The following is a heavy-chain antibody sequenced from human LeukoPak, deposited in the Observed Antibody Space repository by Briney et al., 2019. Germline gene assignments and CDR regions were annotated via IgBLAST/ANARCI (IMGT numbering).Heavy chain of an antibody. V-gene: IGHV1-24*01. D-gene: IGHD6-6*01. CDR3: ASISSIAARPWGLYYMDV. CDR1: GYALTELS. CDR2: FDPEDGET. Sequence: RVASVKVSCKVSGYALTELSMHWVRQAPGKGLEWMGGFDPEDGETIYAQKFQGRVTMTEDTSTDTAYMELSSLRSEDTAVYYCASISSIAARPWGLYYMDVWGKGTTVTVSS. J-gene: IGHJ6*03.